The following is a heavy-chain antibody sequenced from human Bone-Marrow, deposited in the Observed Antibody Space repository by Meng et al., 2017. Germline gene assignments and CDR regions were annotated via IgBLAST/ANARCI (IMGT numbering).Heavy chain of an antibody. CDR2: INHSGST. V-gene: IGHV4-34*01. Sequence: QEGGERLLDASEALSLPCAVHGWSFNGYYWSWLRQPPGKGLEWIGEINHSGSTNYNPSLKSRVTISVDTSKNQFSLKLSSVTAADTDVYYCASVGVVVITPNWFDPWGQGTLVTVSS. CDR1: GWSFNGYY. D-gene: IGHD3-22*01. J-gene: IGHJ5*02. CDR3: ASVGVVVITPNWFDP.